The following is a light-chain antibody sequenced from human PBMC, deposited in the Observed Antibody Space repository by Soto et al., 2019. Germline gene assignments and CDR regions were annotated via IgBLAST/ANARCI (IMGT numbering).Light chain of an antibody. CDR2: QVT. V-gene: IGLV2-8*01. CDR3: SSYTSSSTVV. Sequence: QSALTQPPSASGSPGQSVTISCTGTSSDIGAYNYVSWYRQYPDKAPKLLVYQVTKRPSGVPDRFSGSKSGNTAALTVSGLQAEDEADYYCSSYTSSSTVVFGGGTKLTVL. CDR1: SSDIGAYNY. J-gene: IGLJ2*01.